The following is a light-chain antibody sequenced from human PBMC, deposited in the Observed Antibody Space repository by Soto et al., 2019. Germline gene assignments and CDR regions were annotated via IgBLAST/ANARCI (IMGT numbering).Light chain of an antibody. V-gene: IGLV2-14*02. CDR1: SSDVGSYNL. CDR3: SSYAGSSVV. Sequence: QSALTQPASVSGSPGQSITISCTGTSSDVGSYNLVSWYQQHPGKAPILMIYEGSKRPSHVADRFSGSKSANTASMTVSGLEAEDEADYFSSSYAGSSVVFGGGTKLTVL. J-gene: IGLJ2*01. CDR2: EGS.